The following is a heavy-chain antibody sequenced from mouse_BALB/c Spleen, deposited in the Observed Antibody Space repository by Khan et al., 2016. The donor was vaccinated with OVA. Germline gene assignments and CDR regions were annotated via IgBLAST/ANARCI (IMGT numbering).Heavy chain of an antibody. J-gene: IGHJ3*01. CDR3: ARSNYFGYTFAY. V-gene: IGHV1-77*01. D-gene: IGHD1-2*01. Sequence: QVQLQQSGAELARPGASVKLSCKASGYTFTDYYINWVKQRTGQGLEWIGEISPGSGDTYYNERFKGKATLTAAKSSSTAYMQLSRLTSEASAVYFCARSNYFGYTFAYWGQGTLVTVSA. CDR2: ISPGSGDT. CDR1: GYTFTDYY.